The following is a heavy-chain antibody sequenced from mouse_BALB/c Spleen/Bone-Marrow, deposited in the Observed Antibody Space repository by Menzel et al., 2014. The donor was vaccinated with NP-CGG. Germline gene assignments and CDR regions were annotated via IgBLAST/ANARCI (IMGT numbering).Heavy chain of an antibody. CDR3: ANYYYGSSLFAY. CDR2: IDPANGNT. D-gene: IGHD1-1*01. V-gene: IGHV14-3*02. CDR1: AFNIKDTY. Sequence: EVKLVESGAELVKPGASVKLSCTASAFNIKDTYMHWVKQRPEQGLEWIGRIDPANGNTKYDPKFQGKATITADTSSNTAYLQLSSLTSEDTAVYYCANYYYGSSLFAYWGQGTLVTVSA. J-gene: IGHJ3*01.